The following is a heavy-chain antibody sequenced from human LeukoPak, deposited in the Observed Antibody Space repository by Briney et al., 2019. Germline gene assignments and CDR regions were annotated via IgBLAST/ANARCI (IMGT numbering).Heavy chain of an antibody. CDR1: GYTFTGYY. V-gene: IGHV1-2*02. D-gene: IGHD3-3*01. CDR2: INPKSGGT. CDR3: ATVGGDFWSGYYPLDY. Sequence: GASVKVSCKASGYTFTGYYMHWVRQAPGQGLEWMGWINPKSGGTNYAQKFQGRVTMTRDTSINTAYMELTRLRSDDTAVYYCATVGGDFWSGYYPLDYWGQGTLVTVSS. J-gene: IGHJ4*02.